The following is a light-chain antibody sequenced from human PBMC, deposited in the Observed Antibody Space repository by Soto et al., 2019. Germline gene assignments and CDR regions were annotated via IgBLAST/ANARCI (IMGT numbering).Light chain of an antibody. CDR1: QSVSSN. J-gene: IGKJ1*01. V-gene: IGKV3-15*01. CDR3: QQYNKWPQT. CDR2: GAS. Sequence: EIVMTQSAATLSVSPGERATLSCRASQSVSSNLAWYQQKPGQAPRLLIYGASTRATGIPARFSGSGSGTVFTLTITSLQSEDFAVYYCQQYNKWPQTFGQGTKVEIK.